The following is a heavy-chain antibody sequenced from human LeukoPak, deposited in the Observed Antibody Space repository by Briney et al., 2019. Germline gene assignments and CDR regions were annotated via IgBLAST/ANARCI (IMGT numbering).Heavy chain of an antibody. CDR1: GYTFAGYF. D-gene: IGHD1-26*01. CDR3: ARDLASTSNWEFDY. CDR2: INPNSGDT. Sequence: ASVKVSCKASGYTFAGYFIHWVRQAPGKGLEWMGRINPNSGDTEYAPKFQGWVTMTRDTSISTAYVEVRRLISDDTAVYYCARDLASTSNWEFDYWGQGTLVIVSS. J-gene: IGHJ4*02. V-gene: IGHV1-2*04.